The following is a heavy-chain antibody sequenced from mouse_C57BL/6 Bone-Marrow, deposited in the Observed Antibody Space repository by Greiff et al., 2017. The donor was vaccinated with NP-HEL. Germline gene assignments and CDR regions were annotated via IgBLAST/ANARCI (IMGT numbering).Heavy chain of an antibody. D-gene: IGHD1-1*01. CDR2: IYPGSGST. CDR1: GYTFTSYW. Sequence: QVQLKQPGAELVKPGASVKMSCKASGYTFTSYWITWVKQRPGQGLEWIGDIYPGSGSTTYNEKFKSKATLTVDTSSSTAYMQLSSLTSEDSAVYYCARSNYYGSSYGWFAYWGQGTLVTVSA. J-gene: IGHJ3*01. CDR3: ARSNYYGSSYGWFAY. V-gene: IGHV1-55*01.